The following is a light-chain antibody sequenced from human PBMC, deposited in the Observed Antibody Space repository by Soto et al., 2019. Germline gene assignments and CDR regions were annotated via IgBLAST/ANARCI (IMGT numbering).Light chain of an antibody. CDR3: CSYAGSSTFVV. CDR1: SSDVGSYNL. V-gene: IGLV2-23*03. CDR2: EGS. J-gene: IGLJ2*01. Sequence: QSALTQPASVSGSPGQSITISCTGTSSDVGSYNLVSWYQQHPGKAPKLMIYEGSKRHSGVSNRFSGSKSGNTASLTISGLQADDEADYCCCSYAGSSTFVVFGGGTKLTVL.